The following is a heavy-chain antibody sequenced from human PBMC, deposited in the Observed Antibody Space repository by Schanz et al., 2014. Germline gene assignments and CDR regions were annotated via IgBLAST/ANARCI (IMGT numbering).Heavy chain of an antibody. D-gene: IGHD2-15*01. J-gene: IGHJ4*02. CDR1: GFTFSTYA. CDR2: LTGSGGGT. Sequence: EVKLLESGGHLVQPGGSLRLSCVASGFTFSTYAMSWVRQAPGKGPEWVSSLTGSGGGTYYADSVRGRFAISRDNSKNTLYLQMSSLRAEDTAVYYCVKDDRGDVVVVAANYWGQGAQVIVSS. V-gene: IGHV3-23*01. CDR3: VKDDRGDVVVVAANY.